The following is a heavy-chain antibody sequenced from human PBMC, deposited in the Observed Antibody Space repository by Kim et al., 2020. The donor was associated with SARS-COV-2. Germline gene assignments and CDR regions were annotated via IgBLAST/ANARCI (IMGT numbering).Heavy chain of an antibody. CDR1: GFTFSSYG. V-gene: IGHV3-30*18. Sequence: GGSLRLSCAASGFTFSSYGMHWVRQAPGKGLEWVAVISYDGSNKYYADSVKGRFTISRDNSKNTLYLQMNSLRAEDTAVYYCAKAAELLCFGELFSYYYYGMDVWGQGTTVTVSS. CDR2: ISYDGSNK. CDR3: AKAAELLCFGELFSYYYYGMDV. J-gene: IGHJ6*02. D-gene: IGHD3-10*01.